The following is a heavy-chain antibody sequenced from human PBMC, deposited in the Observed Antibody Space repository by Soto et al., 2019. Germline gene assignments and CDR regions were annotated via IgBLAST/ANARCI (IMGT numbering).Heavy chain of an antibody. D-gene: IGHD3-16*02. CDR2: IIPILGIA. CDR3: ASSDYIWGSYRPIDY. J-gene: IGHJ4*02. Sequence: SVKVSCKASGGTFSSYTISWVRQAPGQGLEWMGRIIPILGIANYAQKFQGRVTITADKSTSTAYMELSSLRSEDTAVYYCASSDYIWGSYRPIDYWGQGTLVTVSS. V-gene: IGHV1-69*02. CDR1: GGTFSSYT.